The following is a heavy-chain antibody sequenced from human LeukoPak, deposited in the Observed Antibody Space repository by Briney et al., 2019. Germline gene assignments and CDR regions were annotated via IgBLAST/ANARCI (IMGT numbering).Heavy chain of an antibody. V-gene: IGHV3-21*06. D-gene: IGHD6-6*01. CDR2: ISINSGLK. CDR1: GFTFSSYS. CDR3: ARECEYRTSGAGY. Sequence: PGGSLRLSCAASGFTFSSYSMNWVGQAPGKGLEWVSSISINSGLKYHADSVKGRFTIPRANAKNSLSLKMNSLRAEATAVYSCARECEYRTSGAGYWGQGTLATVSS. J-gene: IGHJ4*02.